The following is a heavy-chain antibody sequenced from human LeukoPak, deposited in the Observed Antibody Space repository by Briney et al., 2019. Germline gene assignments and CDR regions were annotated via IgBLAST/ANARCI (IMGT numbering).Heavy chain of an antibody. V-gene: IGHV3-33*01. D-gene: IGHD3-10*01. Sequence: GGSLRLSCAASGFTFSSYGMHWVRQAPGKGLEWVAVIWYDGSNKYCADSVKGRFTISRDNSKNTLYLQMNSLRAEDTAVYYCARDPSLVRGALYYYYGMDVWGQGTTVTVSS. J-gene: IGHJ6*02. CDR3: ARDPSLVRGALYYYYGMDV. CDR1: GFTFSSYG. CDR2: IWYDGSNK.